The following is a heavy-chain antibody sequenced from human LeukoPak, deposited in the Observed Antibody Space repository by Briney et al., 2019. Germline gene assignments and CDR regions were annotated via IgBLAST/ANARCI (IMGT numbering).Heavy chain of an antibody. V-gene: IGHV3-21*01. CDR3: ARDSEWDFWSLKYGMDV. CDR1: GFTFSSYS. D-gene: IGHD3-3*01. J-gene: IGHJ6*02. CDR2: ISSSSSYI. Sequence: GGSLRLSCAASGFTFSSYSMIWVRQAPGKGLEWVSSISSSSSYIYYADSVKGRFTISRDNAKNSLYLQMNSLRAEDTAVYYCARDSEWDFWSLKYGMDVWGQGTTVTVSS.